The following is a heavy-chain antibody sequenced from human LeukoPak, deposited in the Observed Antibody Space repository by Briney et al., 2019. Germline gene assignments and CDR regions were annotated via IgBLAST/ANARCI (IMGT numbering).Heavy chain of an antibody. CDR1: GGTFSSYA. Sequence: GASVKVSCKASGGTFSSYAISWVRQAPGQGLEWMGGIIPIFGTANYAQKFQGRVTITTDESTSTAYMELSSLRAEDTAVYYCAKDRMVSGWYGGDYWGQGTLVTVSS. J-gene: IGHJ4*02. CDR3: AKDRMVSGWYGGDY. D-gene: IGHD6-19*01. CDR2: IIPIFGTA. V-gene: IGHV1-69*05.